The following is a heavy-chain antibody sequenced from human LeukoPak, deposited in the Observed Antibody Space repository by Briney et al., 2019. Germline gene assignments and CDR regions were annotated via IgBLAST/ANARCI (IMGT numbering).Heavy chain of an antibody. V-gene: IGHV3-7*04. CDR1: GFTVSSNY. CDR3: ARDDYGWGSHPY. D-gene: IGHD3-10*01. J-gene: IGHJ4*02. CDR2: IKPDGSEM. Sequence: PGGSLRLSCAASGFTVSSNYMSWVRQAPGKGLEWVANIKPDGSEMAYVDSVKGRFTISRDNAKNSVYLQMNSLRAEDTAVYYCARDDYGWGSHPYWGQGTLVTVSS.